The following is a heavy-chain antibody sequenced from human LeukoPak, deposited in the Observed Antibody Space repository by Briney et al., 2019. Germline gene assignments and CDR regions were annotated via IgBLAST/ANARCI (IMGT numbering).Heavy chain of an antibody. V-gene: IGHV3-64*02. Sequence: GSLRLSCAASGFTFSSYAMHWVRQAPGKGLEYVSAISSNGGSTYYADSVKGRFTISRDNSKNTLYLQMGSLRAEDTAVYYCARTSGYGDYDLIREDYFDYWGQGTLVTVSS. CDR2: ISSNGGST. CDR3: ARTSGYGDYDLIREDYFDY. CDR1: GFTFSSYA. J-gene: IGHJ4*02. D-gene: IGHD4-17*01.